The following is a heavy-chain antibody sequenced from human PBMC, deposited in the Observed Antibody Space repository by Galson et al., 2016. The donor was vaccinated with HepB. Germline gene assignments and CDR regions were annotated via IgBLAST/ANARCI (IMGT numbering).Heavy chain of an antibody. CDR2: MNQDGSAT. Sequence: CAASGFTFSHYGMHWVRQAPGKGLEWVANMNQDGSATNYVDSVKGRFTISRDNTKNLLYLQMNNLRVDDTAVYYCAREPGADVWGQGTTVIVSS. D-gene: IGHD1-26*01. CDR3: AREPGADV. CDR1: GFTFSHYG. V-gene: IGHV3-7*03. J-gene: IGHJ6*02.